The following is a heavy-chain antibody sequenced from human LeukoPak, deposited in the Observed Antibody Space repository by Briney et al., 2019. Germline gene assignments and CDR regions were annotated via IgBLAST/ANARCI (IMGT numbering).Heavy chain of an antibody. CDR3: ARDVPNSSWGPFDM. Sequence: GGSLRLSCAASGFTFSDYSMNWVRQAPGKGLEWISYILNTGGIINYADSVKGRFTISRDNAKNSLYLQLNSLRDEDTAVYYCARDVPNSSWGPFDMWGQGTMVTVSS. J-gene: IGHJ3*02. V-gene: IGHV3-48*02. CDR2: ILNTGGII. CDR1: GFTFSDYS. D-gene: IGHD6-19*01.